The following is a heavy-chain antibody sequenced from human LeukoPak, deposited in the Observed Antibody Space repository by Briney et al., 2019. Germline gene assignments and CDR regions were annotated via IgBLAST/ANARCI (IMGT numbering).Heavy chain of an antibody. J-gene: IGHJ4*02. V-gene: IGHV3-7*01. CDR2: IKTDGSEK. CDR3: ARDGDTAMVPFDY. Sequence: PGGSLRLSCEGSGFTFSNYWMGWVRQAPGKGLQWVANIKTDGSEKYYVDSVKGRFTISRDNAKNSLYLQMNSLRAEDTAVYYCARDGDTAMVPFDYWGQGTLVTVSS. D-gene: IGHD5-18*01. CDR1: GFTFSNYW.